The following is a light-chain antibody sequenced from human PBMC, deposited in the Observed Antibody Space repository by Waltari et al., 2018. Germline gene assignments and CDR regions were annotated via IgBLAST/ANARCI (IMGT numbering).Light chain of an antibody. Sequence: SYVLTQSPSMSVAPGKTARIACQGDNIGSKPVHWSQPRPGQAPLLVIYHDTQPPSKIPERFSGSNSGNTATLTISRVEAGDEADYYCQVWDSDSDHVVFGGGTKMTVL. V-gene: IGLV3-21*04. CDR1: NIGSKP. J-gene: IGLJ2*01. CDR2: HDT. CDR3: QVWDSDSDHVV.